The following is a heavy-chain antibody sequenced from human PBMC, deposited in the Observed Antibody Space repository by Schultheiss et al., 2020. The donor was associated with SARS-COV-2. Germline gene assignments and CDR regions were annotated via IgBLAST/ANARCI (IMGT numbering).Heavy chain of an antibody. Sequence: GESLKISCEGSGYTFTSYWIAWVRQMPGKGLEWMGIIYPGDSETRYSPSFQGQVTISTDKSIRTAYLQWSSLKASDTAIYYCARQYVATTASDHWGQGTLVTVSS. CDR1: GYTFTSYW. CDR3: ARQYVATTASDH. CDR2: IYPGDSET. V-gene: IGHV5-51*01. J-gene: IGHJ5*02. D-gene: IGHD1-1*01.